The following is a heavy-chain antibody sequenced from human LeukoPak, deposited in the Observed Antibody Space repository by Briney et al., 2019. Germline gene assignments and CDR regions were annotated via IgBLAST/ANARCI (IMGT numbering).Heavy chain of an antibody. CDR1: GFTFSSYA. CDR3: AKEKVFTIFGVVNNWFDP. Sequence: PGGSLRLSCAASGFTFSSYAMSWVRQAPGKGLEWVSAISGSGGSTYYADSVKGRFTISRDNSKNTLYLQMNSLRAEDTAVYYCAKEKVFTIFGVVNNWFDPWGQGTLVTVSS. CDR2: ISGSGGST. V-gene: IGHV3-23*01. D-gene: IGHD3-3*01. J-gene: IGHJ5*02.